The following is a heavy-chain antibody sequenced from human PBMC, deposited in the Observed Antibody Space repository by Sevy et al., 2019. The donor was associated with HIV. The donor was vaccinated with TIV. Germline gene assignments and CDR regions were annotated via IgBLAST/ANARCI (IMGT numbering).Heavy chain of an antibody. CDR3: AKDRIAAAGRWNIFDY. D-gene: IGHD6-13*01. Sequence: GGSPRLSCAASGFTFSSYGMHWVRQAPGKGLEWVAFIRYDGSNKYYADSVKGRFTISRDNSKNTLYLQMNSLRAEDTAVYYCAKDRIAAAGRWNIFDYWGQGTLVTVSS. J-gene: IGHJ4*02. CDR1: GFTFSSYG. V-gene: IGHV3-30*02. CDR2: IRYDGSNK.